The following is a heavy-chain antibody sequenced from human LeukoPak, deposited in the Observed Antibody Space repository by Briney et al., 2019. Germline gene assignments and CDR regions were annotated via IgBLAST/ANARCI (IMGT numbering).Heavy chain of an antibody. V-gene: IGHV4-34*01. D-gene: IGHD5-12*01. CDR2: INHSGST. CDR3: ARGGGRGQRGYSGY. Sequence: KPSETLSLTCTVSGGSISSYYWSWIRQPPGKGLEWIGEINHSGSTNYNPSLKSRVTISVDTSKNQFSLQLSSVTAADTAVYYCARGGGRGQRGYSGYWGQGTLVTVSS. CDR1: GGSISSYY. J-gene: IGHJ4*02.